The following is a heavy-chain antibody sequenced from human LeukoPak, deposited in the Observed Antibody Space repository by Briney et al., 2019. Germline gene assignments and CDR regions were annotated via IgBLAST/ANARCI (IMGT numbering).Heavy chain of an antibody. J-gene: IGHJ4*02. D-gene: IGHD3-22*01. CDR1: GGSFSGYY. V-gene: IGHV4-34*01. CDR2: INHSGST. CDR3: AGPHYYDSSGCYYYFDY. Sequence: XETLSLTCAVYGGSFSGYYWSWIGPPPGKGLEWIGEINHSGSTNYNPSLKSRVTISVDTSKNQFSLKLSSVTAADTAVYYCAGPHYYDSSGCYYYFDYWGQGTLVTVSS.